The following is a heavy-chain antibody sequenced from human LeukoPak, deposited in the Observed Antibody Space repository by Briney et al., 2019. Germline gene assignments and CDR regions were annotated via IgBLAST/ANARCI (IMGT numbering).Heavy chain of an antibody. V-gene: IGHV4-39*01. D-gene: IGHD3-3*01. CDR3: ASEFGVGIDY. J-gene: IGHJ4*02. CDR1: GGSISSSSYY. CDR2: IYYSGST. Sequence: SETLSLTCTVSGGSISSSSYYWGWIRQPPGKGLEWIGSIYYSGSTYYNPSLKSRVTISVDTSKNQFSLKLSSVTAADTAVYYCASEFGVGIDYWGQGTLVTVSS.